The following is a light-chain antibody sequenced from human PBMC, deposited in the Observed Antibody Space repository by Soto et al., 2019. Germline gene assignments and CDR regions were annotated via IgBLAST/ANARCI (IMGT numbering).Light chain of an antibody. CDR1: QPIDRKF. J-gene: IGKJ4*01. Sequence: EVVLTQSPGTLSLSPGERATLSCRASQPIDRKFLAWYQQKPGQAPRLLIHGASTRATGVPDRFSGSGSERDFSLTISSLEPEDFAVYFCQRFDASRFTFGGGTKVEIK. CDR3: QRFDASRFT. CDR2: GAS. V-gene: IGKV3-20*01.